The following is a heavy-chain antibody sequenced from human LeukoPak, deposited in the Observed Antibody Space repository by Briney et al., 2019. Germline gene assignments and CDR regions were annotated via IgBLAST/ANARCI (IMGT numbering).Heavy chain of an antibody. CDR1: GFTFSSYA. Sequence: GRSLRLSCAASGFTFSSYAMHWVRQAPGKGLEWVAVISYDRSNKYYADSVKGRFTISRDNSKNTLYLQMNSLRAEDTAVYYCARSSYGSGSLSDYWGQGTLVTVSS. D-gene: IGHD3-10*01. CDR3: ARSSYGSGSLSDY. J-gene: IGHJ4*02. V-gene: IGHV3-30-3*01. CDR2: ISYDRSNK.